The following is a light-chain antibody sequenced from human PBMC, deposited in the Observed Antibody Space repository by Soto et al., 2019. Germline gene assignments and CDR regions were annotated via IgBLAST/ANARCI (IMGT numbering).Light chain of an antibody. V-gene: IGLV3-21*02. CDR2: DDS. CDR3: QVWDSSSDHVV. Sequence: SYELTQPPSVSVAPGQTARITCGGNNIGSKSVHWYQRKPGQAPVVVVYDDSDRPSGIPERFSGSNSGNTATLTISRVEAGDEADYYCQVWDSSSDHVVFGGGTKVTVL. J-gene: IGLJ2*01. CDR1: NIGSKS.